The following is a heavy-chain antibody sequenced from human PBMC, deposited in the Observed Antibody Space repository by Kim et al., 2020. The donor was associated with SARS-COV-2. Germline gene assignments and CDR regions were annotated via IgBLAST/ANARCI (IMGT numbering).Heavy chain of an antibody. D-gene: IGHD3-3*02. J-gene: IGHJ4*02. CDR3: ASISRAPGLEYYFDY. Sequence: DSVKGRFTISRDNAKNSLYLQMNSLRAEDTAVYYCASISRAPGLEYYFDYWGQGTLVTVSS. V-gene: IGHV3-7*03.